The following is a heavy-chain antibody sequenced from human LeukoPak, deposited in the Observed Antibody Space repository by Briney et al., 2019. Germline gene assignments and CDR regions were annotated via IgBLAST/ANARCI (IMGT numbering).Heavy chain of an antibody. Sequence: PGLSLRLSCVASGFTFSRSWMSWVRQVPGKGLEWVATIKYDGGEEYYLNSVKGRLTISRDNAKNSLYLQMNSLRAEDTAVYYCARASHYDYGGKRGPSAGFDIWGQGTMVTVSS. V-gene: IGHV3-7*01. CDR2: IKYDGGEE. D-gene: IGHD4-23*01. J-gene: IGHJ3*02. CDR1: GFTFSRSW. CDR3: ARASHYDYGGKRGPSAGFDI.